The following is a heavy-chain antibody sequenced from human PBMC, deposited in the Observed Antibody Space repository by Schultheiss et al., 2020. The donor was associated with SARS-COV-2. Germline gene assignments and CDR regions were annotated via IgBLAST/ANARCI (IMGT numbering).Heavy chain of an antibody. D-gene: IGHD3-10*01. CDR1: GFIFSSFW. CDR2: IKSDGTT. CDR3: ASDVLLWFGEPRYFDY. V-gene: IGHV3-74*01. Sequence: GGSLRLSCAASGFIFSSFWMHWVRQAPGKGPVWVSRIKSDGTTIYADSVKGRFTISRDNAKSTLYLQMNSLRAEDTAVYYCASDVLLWFGEPRYFDYWGQGTLVTVSS. J-gene: IGHJ4*02.